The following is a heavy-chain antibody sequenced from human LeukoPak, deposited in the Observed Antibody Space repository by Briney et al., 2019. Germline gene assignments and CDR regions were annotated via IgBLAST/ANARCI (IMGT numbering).Heavy chain of an antibody. J-gene: IGHJ4*02. CDR1: GGSISSYY. V-gene: IGHV4-59*12. D-gene: IGHD6-13*01. Sequence: PSETLSLTCTVSGGSISSYYWSWIRQPPGKGLEWIGYIYYSGSTNYNPSLKSRVTMSVDTSKNQFSLKLSSVTAADTAVYYCARGESYSSSWYDFDYWGQGTLVTVSS. CDR2: IYYSGST. CDR3: ARGESYSSSWYDFDY.